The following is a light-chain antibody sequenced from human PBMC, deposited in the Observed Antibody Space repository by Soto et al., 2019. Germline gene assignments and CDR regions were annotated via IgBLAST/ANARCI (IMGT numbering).Light chain of an antibody. CDR3: QQPGV. Sequence: DIQLTQSPSFLSASVGDRVTITCRASQGISSYLAWYQQKPGKAPKLLIYAASTLQSGVPSRFSGSGSCTEFTLTNSSLQPEDFATYYWQQPGVFGPGTKGDIK. CDR1: QGISSY. CDR2: AAS. V-gene: IGKV1-9*01. J-gene: IGKJ3*01.